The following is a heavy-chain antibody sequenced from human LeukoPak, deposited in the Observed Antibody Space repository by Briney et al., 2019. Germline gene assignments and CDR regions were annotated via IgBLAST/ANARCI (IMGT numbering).Heavy chain of an antibody. Sequence: GGSLRLSCAASGFTFSSYSMNWVRQAPGKGLEWVSSISSSSSYIYYADSVKGRFTISRDNAKNSLYLQMNSLRAEDTAVYYCARAGSTPHAFDIWGQGTMVTVSS. CDR3: ARAGSTPHAFDI. CDR1: GFTFSSYS. J-gene: IGHJ3*02. V-gene: IGHV3-21*01. CDR2: ISSSSSYI.